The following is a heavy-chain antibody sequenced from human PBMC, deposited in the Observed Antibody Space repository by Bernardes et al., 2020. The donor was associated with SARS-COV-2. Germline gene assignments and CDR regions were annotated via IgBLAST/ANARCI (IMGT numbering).Heavy chain of an antibody. V-gene: IGHV2-5*02. CDR1: GVSLSTSGVG. CDR2: IFWDDDK. Sequence: SGPTLVKPTQTLTLTCTFSGVSLSTSGVGVGWIRQPPGKALEWLALIFWDDDKRYSPSLKNRLTITRDTSKNQVVLTMTNMDPVDTATYYCAHSPSSGWYFDYWGQGALVTVSS. D-gene: IGHD6-19*01. J-gene: IGHJ4*02. CDR3: AHSPSSGWYFDY.